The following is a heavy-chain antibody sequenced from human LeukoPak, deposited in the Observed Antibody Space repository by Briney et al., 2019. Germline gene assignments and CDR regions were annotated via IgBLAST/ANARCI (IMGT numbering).Heavy chain of an antibody. CDR3: ARVMSRGYMDKYDAFDI. CDR2: ISYDGSNK. Sequence: GGSLRLSCAASGFTFSSYAMHWVRQAPGKGVEWVAVISYDGSNKYYADSVKGRFTISRDNSKNTLYLQMNSLRAEDTAVYYCARVMSRGYMDKYDAFDIWGQGTMVTVSS. D-gene: IGHD3-22*01. J-gene: IGHJ3*02. CDR1: GFTFSSYA. V-gene: IGHV3-30-3*01.